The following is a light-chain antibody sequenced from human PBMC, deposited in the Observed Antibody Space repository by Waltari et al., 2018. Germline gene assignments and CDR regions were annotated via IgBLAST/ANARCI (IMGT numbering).Light chain of an antibody. CDR1: SGALSTTSY. J-gene: IGLJ3*02. V-gene: IGLV8-61*01. Sequence: QTVVTQEPSLSVSPGGTITLNCAMSSGALSTTSYATWYQQTPGHAPRTLVYKANARSSGVPDRFSGSILGNTAALTITGAQADDESDYYCALYMGSGIWVFGGGTRLTVL. CDR2: KAN. CDR3: ALYMGSGIWV.